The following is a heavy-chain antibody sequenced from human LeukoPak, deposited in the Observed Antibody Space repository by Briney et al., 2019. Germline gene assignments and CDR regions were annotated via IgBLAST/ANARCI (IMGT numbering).Heavy chain of an antibody. D-gene: IGHD3-10*01. Sequence: ASVKVSCKASGYTFTGYYMHWVRQAPGQGLEWMGWINPNSGGTSYAQKFQGRVTMTRDTSTSTVYMELSSLRSEDTAVYYCARGGINMVRGVYNWFDPWGQGTLVTVSS. CDR3: ARGGINMVRGVYNWFDP. J-gene: IGHJ5*02. CDR2: INPNSGGT. CDR1: GYTFTGYY. V-gene: IGHV1-2*02.